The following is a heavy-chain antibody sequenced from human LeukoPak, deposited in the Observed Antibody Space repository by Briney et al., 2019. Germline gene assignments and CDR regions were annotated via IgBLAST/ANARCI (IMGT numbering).Heavy chain of an antibody. CDR2: ISGSGDNT. CDR3: AKDFVVVPGNVNYFDS. J-gene: IGHJ4*02. Sequence: GGSLRLSCAASGFSFSTSSMNWVRQAPGKGLEWVSAISGSGDNTYYADSVKGRFTVSRDNSKNTLYVQMKSLRAEDTAVYYCAKDFVVVPGNVNYFDSWGQGTLVTVSS. D-gene: IGHD2-21*02. CDR1: GFSFSTSS. V-gene: IGHV3-23*01.